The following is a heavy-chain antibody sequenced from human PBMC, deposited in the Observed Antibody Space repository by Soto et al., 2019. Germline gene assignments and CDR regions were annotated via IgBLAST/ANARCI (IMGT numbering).Heavy chain of an antibody. J-gene: IGHJ4*02. CDR3: ARDRREGCQRNSEF. CDR1: GVSITSYV. D-gene: IGHD2-15*01. Sequence: SETLSLTGTVSGVSITSYVWSWIRQTPGKGLDWIGSISFSGATYSNPSLKGRAALSVDTSENHLSLTLNRVTSAEKAVYFCARDRREGCQRNSEFWGRRNRIAVS. V-gene: IGHV4-59*01. CDR2: ISFSGAT.